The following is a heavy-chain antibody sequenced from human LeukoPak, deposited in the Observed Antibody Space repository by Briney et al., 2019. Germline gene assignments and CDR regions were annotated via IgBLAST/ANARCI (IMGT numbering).Heavy chain of an antibody. CDR3: AKVSVGPAVGRGWVAP. Sequence: QTGGSLRLSCAASGFTFSSYAMNWVRLAPGKGLEWVSATSGSGGSTYYADSVKGRFTISRDNSKNTLYLQMSSLRAEDTAVYYFAKVSVGPAVGRGWVAPWGQGNLGTVSS. V-gene: IGHV3-23*01. J-gene: IGHJ5*02. CDR1: GFTFSSYA. D-gene: IGHD6-19*01. CDR2: TSGSGGST.